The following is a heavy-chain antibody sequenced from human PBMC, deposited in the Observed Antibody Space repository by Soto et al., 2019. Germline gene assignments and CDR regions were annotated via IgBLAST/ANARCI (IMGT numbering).Heavy chain of an antibody. CDR2: IYPGDSDT. D-gene: IGHD3-3*01. CDR3: ARRATKQTYYDFWSGTVNYFDY. Sequence: VAALKISCKGSGYSFTSYRIGWVRQMPGKGLELMGIIYPGDSDTRYSPSFQCQVTISADKSISTAYLQWISLKASDTAMFYCARRATKQTYYDFWSGTVNYFDYWGQGTLVTVSS. V-gene: IGHV5-51*01. J-gene: IGHJ4*02. CDR1: GYSFTSYR.